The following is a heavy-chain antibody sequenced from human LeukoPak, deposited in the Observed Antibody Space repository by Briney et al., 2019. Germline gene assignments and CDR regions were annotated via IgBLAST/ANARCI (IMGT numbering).Heavy chain of an antibody. CDR3: ATEVWGHFQH. CDR1: GFTFSSYA. CDR2: ISGSGGST. J-gene: IGHJ1*01. D-gene: IGHD7-27*01. V-gene: IGHV3-23*01. Sequence: GGSLRLSCAASGFTFSSYAMSWVRQAPGKGLEWVSAISGSGGSTYYADSVKGRFTISRDNAKNSLYLQMNSLRAEDTAVYYCATEVWGHFQHWGQGALITVSS.